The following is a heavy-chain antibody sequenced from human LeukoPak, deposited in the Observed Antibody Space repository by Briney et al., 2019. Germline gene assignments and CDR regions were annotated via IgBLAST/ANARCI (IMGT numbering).Heavy chain of an antibody. D-gene: IGHD1-26*01. CDR3: ARVKGYSGSFNRDFDY. CDR2: IKQDGIEK. J-gene: IGHJ4*02. V-gene: IGHV3-7*01. CDR1: GFSFRSHW. Sequence: GGSLRLSCAVSGFSFRSHWMSWVRQAPGKGPEWVANIKQDGIEKYYVDSVKGRFTFSRDNAKNSLYLQMDSLRVEDTAVYYCARVKGYSGSFNRDFDYWGQGTLVTVSS.